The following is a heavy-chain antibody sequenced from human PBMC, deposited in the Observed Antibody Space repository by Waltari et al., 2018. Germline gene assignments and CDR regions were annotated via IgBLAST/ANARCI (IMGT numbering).Heavy chain of an antibody. CDR3: AKGAGTVGYFQH. J-gene: IGHJ1*01. D-gene: IGHD6-13*01. Sequence: QVQLVESGGGVVQPGGSLRLSCAASGFTCRRCGMHWVRQAPGKGLEWVAFIRYDGSNKYYADSVKGRFTISRDNSKNTLYLQMNSLRAEDTAVYYCAKGAGTVGYFQHWGQGTLVTVSS. CDR2: IRYDGSNK. CDR1: GFTCRRCG. V-gene: IGHV3-30*02.